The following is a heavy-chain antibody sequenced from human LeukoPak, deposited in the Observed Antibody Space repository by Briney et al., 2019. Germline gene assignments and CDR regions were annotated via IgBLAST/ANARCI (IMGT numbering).Heavy chain of an antibody. V-gene: IGHV4-59*08. CDR3: ARHEDGTTLDY. CDR2: IYYSGST. D-gene: IGHD1-7*01. J-gene: IGHJ4*02. Sequence: SETLSLTCTVSTASTSSDYGSWIRHPPGKGREWIGSIYYSGSTNHNASLKSRVTMSVDTSKNQISLKLSSVTAADTAVYYCARHEDGTTLDYWGQGTLVTVSS. CDR1: TASTSSDY.